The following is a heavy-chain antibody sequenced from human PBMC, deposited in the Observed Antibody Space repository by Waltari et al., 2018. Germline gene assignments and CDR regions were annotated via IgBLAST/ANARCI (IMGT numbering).Heavy chain of an antibody. D-gene: IGHD3-10*01. CDR2: INPNSGGT. CDR1: GYTFTVYY. J-gene: IGHJ4*02. Sequence: QVQLVQSGAEVKKPGASVKVSCKASGYTFTVYYTPWLRQAPGQGLEWMGWINPNSGGTNYAQKFQGRVTMTRDTSISTAYMELSRLRSDDTAVYYCARALWFGTYYFDYWGQGTLVTVSS. CDR3: ARALWFGTYYFDY. V-gene: IGHV1-2*02.